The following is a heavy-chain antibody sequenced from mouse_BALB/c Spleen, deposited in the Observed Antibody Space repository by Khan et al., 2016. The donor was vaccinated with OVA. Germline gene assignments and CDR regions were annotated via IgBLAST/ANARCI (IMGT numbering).Heavy chain of an antibody. Sequence: VQLQESGAELVRPGTSVKVSCKASGYAFTDYLIEWVKQRPGQGLEWIGVINPGSGNTNYNEKFKGRATLTADKSSNTAYMQLSSLTSDDSAVXFCARGGYGTLAYWGQGTPVTVSA. V-gene: IGHV1-54*01. D-gene: IGHD2-1*01. CDR2: INPGSGNT. CDR1: GYAFTDYL. CDR3: ARGGYGTLAY. J-gene: IGHJ3*01.